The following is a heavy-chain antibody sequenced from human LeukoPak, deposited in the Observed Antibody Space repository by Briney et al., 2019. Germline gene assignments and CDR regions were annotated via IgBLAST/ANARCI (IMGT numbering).Heavy chain of an antibody. Sequence: PGGSLRLSCAASGFTFNTYSMNWVRQAPGKGLEWVSSISSSRSYTYYADSVKGRFTISRDNAKNSLYLQMNSLRAEDTAVYYCARGPTASGLYYFDYWGQGTLVTVSS. V-gene: IGHV3-21*01. CDR1: GFTFNTYS. J-gene: IGHJ4*02. CDR3: ARGPTASGLYYFDY. D-gene: IGHD6-25*01. CDR2: ISSSRSYT.